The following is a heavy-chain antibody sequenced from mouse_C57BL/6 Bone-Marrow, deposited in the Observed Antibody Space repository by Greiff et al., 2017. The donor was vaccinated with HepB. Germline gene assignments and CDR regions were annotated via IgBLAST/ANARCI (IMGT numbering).Heavy chain of an antibody. CDR3: AGALSGGSGCSFDY. D-gene: IGHD1-1*02. CDR1: GYTFTSYW. Sequence: QVQLKQPGTELVKPGASVKLSCKASGYTFTSYWMHWVKQRPGQGLEWIGNINPSNGGTNYNEKFKSKATLTVDKSSSTAYMQLSSLTSEDSAAYYCAGALSGGSGCSFDYWGQGTTVTVSS. J-gene: IGHJ2*01. CDR2: INPSNGGT. V-gene: IGHV1-53*01.